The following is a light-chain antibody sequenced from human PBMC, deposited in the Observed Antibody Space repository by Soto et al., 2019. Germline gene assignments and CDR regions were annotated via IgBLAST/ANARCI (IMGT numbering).Light chain of an antibody. CDR2: DIS. Sequence: EIRMTQFPATVSASPGEGVTLSCRAAQDVTTSFAWYQVKRGQPPRLLIHDISTRATGVPARFRGSGSGTELTISISGLQSEDFEVYFCQQYNNWPFSFGQGTRLEIK. CDR1: QDVTTS. CDR3: QQYNNWPFS. V-gene: IGKV3-15*01. J-gene: IGKJ5*01.